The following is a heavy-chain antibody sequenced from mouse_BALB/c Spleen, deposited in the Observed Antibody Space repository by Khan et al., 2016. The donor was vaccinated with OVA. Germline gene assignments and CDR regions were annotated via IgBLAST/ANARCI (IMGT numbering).Heavy chain of an antibody. D-gene: IGHD1-1*02. V-gene: IGHV2-6-5*01. CDR2: IWGGGTT. J-gene: IGHJ4*01. CDR1: GFSLTDYG. CDR3: AKGLWSYYFALDY. Sequence: QVQLKESGPGLVAPSQNLSITCTVSGFSLTDYGVSWIRQPPGKGLEWLGVIWGGGTTYYNSALQSRLSIRKDNSKSQVFLKMNSLQTDDTAMYYCAKGLWSYYFALDYWGQGTSVTVSS.